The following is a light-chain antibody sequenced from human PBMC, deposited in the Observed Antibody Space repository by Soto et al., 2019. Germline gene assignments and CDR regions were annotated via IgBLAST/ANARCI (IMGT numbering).Light chain of an antibody. V-gene: IGKV1-39*01. CDR2: AAS. Sequence: DIQMTQSPSSLSASVGDRVTITCRASQSISSYLNWYQQKPGKAPKLLIYAASSLQSGVPLRFSGSGSGTEFTLTISSLQPEYFATYYCQQSYSVPPITFGQGTRLEI. CDR1: QSISSY. CDR3: QQSYSVPPIT. J-gene: IGKJ5*01.